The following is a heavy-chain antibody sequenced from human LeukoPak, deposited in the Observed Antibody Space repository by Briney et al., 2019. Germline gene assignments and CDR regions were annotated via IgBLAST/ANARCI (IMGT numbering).Heavy chain of an antibody. CDR3: AREPRYKWMGSETYYYYGIDV. Sequence: SVKVSCKASGGTFSSYTITWVRQAPGQGLEWMGRIIPSLSIANYAQQFQGRVTITADRSTSTAYMELSSLRSEDTAVYYCAREPRYKWMGSETYYYYGIDVWGQGTTVTVSS. CDR1: GGTFSSYT. CDR2: IIPSLSIA. J-gene: IGHJ6*02. D-gene: IGHD1-20*01. V-gene: IGHV1-69*04.